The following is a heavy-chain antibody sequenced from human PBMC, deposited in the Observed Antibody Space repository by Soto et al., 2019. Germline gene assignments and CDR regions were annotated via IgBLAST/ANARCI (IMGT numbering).Heavy chain of an antibody. Sequence: SETLSLTCTVSGGSVSSGSYYWSWIRQPPGKGLEWIGYIYYSGSTNYNPSLKSRVTISVDTSKNQFSLKLSSVTAADTAVYYCARDDHTVTVDRYYYYGMDVWGQGTTVTVSS. V-gene: IGHV4-61*01. J-gene: IGHJ6*02. CDR2: IYYSGST. D-gene: IGHD4-17*01. CDR1: GGSVSSGSYY. CDR3: ARDDHTVTVDRYYYYGMDV.